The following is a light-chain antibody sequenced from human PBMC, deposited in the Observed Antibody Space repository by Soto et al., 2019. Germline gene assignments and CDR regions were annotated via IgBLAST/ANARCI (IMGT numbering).Light chain of an antibody. V-gene: IGLV2-14*01. CDR3: SSKRTTASLV. J-gene: IGLJ1*01. CDR2: EVS. Sequence: QSVLTQPASVSGPPGQTITISCTGTSSDVGAYNYVSWYQQHPGKAPKLMIYEVSNRPSGVSDRFSGSKSGNTASLTISGLQAADEADYYCSSKRTTASLVFGTGTKVTAL. CDR1: SSDVGAYNY.